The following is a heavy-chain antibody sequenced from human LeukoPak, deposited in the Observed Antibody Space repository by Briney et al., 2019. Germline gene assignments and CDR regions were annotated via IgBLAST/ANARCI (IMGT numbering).Heavy chain of an antibody. CDR2: ISFDGSVK. CDR1: GVTFSTYS. V-gene: IGHV3-30*04. J-gene: IGHJ4*02. CDR3: ASERREDTVMALGY. Sequence: GRSLRLSCAASGVTFSTYSLHWVRQAPGKGLEWVAVISFDGSVKYYVDSVKGRFTISSDSSTNTLFLQMNSLRVEDTAVYYCASERREDTVMALGYWGQGALVIVSS. D-gene: IGHD5-18*01.